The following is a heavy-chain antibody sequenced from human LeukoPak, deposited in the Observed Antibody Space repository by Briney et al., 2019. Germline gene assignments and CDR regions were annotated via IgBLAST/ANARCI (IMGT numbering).Heavy chain of an antibody. D-gene: IGHD3-22*01. J-gene: IGHJ4*02. CDR3: AKDRPNYYDSSGHYYRGDGDY. CDR2: VSGSGGYT. CDR1: GFTFSSYA. V-gene: IGHV3-23*01. Sequence: GGSLRLSCAASGFTFSSYAMSWVRQAPGKGLEWVSSVSGSGGYTYYAGSVKGRFTISRDNPKNTLYLQMNSLRAEDTAIYYCAKDRPNYYDSSGHYYRGDGDYWGQGTLVTVSS.